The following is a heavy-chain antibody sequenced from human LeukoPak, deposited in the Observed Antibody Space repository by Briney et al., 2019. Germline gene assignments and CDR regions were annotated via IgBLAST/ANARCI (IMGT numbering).Heavy chain of an antibody. D-gene: IGHD6-6*01. CDR3: ARTGRVSGSHYFDY. CDR1: GGSCSGYY. Sequence: SETLSLTCAVYGGSCSGYYWSWIRQPPGKGLEWIGEINHSGSTNYNPSLKSRVTISVDTSKNQFSLKLSSVTAADTAVYYCARTGRVSGSHYFDYWGQGTLVTVSS. V-gene: IGHV4-34*01. J-gene: IGHJ4*02. CDR2: INHSGST.